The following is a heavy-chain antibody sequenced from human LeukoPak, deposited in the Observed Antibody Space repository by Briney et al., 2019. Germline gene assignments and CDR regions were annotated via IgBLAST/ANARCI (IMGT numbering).Heavy chain of an antibody. CDR3: ARRRGGSYGYRWYFDY. D-gene: IGHD5-18*01. CDR1: GGSISSYY. V-gene: IGHV4-59*01. J-gene: IGHJ4*02. CDR2: IYYSGST. Sequence: KTSETLSLTCTVSGGSISSYYWSWIRQPPGKGLEWIGYIYYSGSTDYNPSLKSRVTISVDTSKNQFSLKLSSVTAADTAVYYCARRRGGSYGYRWYFDYWGQGTLVTVSS.